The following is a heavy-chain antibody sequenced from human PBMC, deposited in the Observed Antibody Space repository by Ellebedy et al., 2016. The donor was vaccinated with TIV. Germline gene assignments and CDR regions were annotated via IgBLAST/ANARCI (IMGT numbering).Heavy chain of an antibody. CDR2: ISWDGGST. J-gene: IGHJ6*02. Sequence: GGSLRLSXAASGFTFDDYTMHWVRQAPGKGLEWVSLISWDGGSTYYADSVKGRFTISRDNSKNSLYLQMNSLRTEDTALYYCAKDRSFPYGMDVWGQGTTVTVSS. CDR3: AKDRSFPYGMDV. V-gene: IGHV3-43*01. D-gene: IGHD3-3*02. CDR1: GFTFDDYT.